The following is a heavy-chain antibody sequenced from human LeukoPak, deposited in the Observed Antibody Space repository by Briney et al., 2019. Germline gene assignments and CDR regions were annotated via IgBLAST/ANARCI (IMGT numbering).Heavy chain of an antibody. CDR2: MNPNSGNT. CDR3: ARGHIVVVVAATQGSDY. D-gene: IGHD2-15*01. CDR1: AYTFTSYD. V-gene: IGHV1-8*01. J-gene: IGHJ4*02. Sequence: ASVKVSCKASAYTFTSYDINWVRQATGQGLEWMGWMNPNSGNTGYAQKFQGRVTMTRNTSISTAYMELSSLRSEDTAVYYCARGHIVVVVAATQGSDYCGQGTLVTVSS.